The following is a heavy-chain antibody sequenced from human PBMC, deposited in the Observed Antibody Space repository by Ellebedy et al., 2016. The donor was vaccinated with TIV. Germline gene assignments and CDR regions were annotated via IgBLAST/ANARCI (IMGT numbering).Heavy chain of an antibody. Sequence: SGPTLVKPTQTLTLTCTFSGFSLSTTRVSVSWIRQPPGKALEWLARFDWDDDKYFNTSLRTRLTISKDPSKNQVVLTMTNMDPVDTATYYCARTDGSGWAFDSWGQGTLVTVSS. D-gene: IGHD6-19*01. V-gene: IGHV2-70*11. J-gene: IGHJ4*02. CDR3: ARTDGSGWAFDS. CDR2: FDWDDDK. CDR1: GFSLSTTRVS.